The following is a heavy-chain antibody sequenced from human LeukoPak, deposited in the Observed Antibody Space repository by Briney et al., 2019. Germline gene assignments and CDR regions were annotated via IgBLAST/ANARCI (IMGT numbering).Heavy chain of an antibody. V-gene: IGHV3-23*01. Sequence: GGSLRLSCAASGFTFSSYAMSWVRQAPGKGLEWVSAISGSGGSTYYAGSVKGRFTISRDNSKNTLYLQMNSLRAEDTAVYYCAKNACGGDCQNWFDPWGQGTLVTVSS. CDR2: ISGSGGST. J-gene: IGHJ5*02. D-gene: IGHD2-21*02. CDR1: GFTFSSYA. CDR3: AKNACGGDCQNWFDP.